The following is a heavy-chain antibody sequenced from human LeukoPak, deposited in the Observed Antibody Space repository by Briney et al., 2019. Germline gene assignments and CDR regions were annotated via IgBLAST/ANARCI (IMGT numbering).Heavy chain of an antibody. D-gene: IGHD5-18*01. J-gene: IGHJ3*02. CDR2: IYASGST. V-gene: IGHV4-4*07. Sequence: KTSETLSLTCIVSGGSISSRYWNWIRQPAGKGLEWIGRIYASGSTKYNPSLKSRVTISVDTSKNQFSLKLSSVTAAGTAVYYCARYTAMVNDAFDIWGQGTMVTVSS. CDR1: GGSISSRY. CDR3: ARYTAMVNDAFDI.